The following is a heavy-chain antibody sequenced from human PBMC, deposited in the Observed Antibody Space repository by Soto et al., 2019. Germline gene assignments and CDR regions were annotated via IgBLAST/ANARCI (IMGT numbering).Heavy chain of an antibody. J-gene: IGHJ4*02. D-gene: IGHD5-12*01. CDR2: IKGDGTNT. CDR1: GFTFSSYW. Sequence: GGSLRLSCAASGFTFSSYWMHWVRQVPGKGLVWVSRIKGDGTNTGYADSVKGRFTISRDNVKNTLYLQMNSLRAEDTAVYYCARGLSGYYGFDXWGQGTLVTVSS. V-gene: IGHV3-74*01. CDR3: ARGLSGYYGFDX.